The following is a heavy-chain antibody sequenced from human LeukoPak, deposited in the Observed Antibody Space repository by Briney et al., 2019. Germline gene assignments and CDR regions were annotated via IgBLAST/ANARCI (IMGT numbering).Heavy chain of an antibody. CDR1: GGTFSSYA. J-gene: IGHJ4*02. CDR3: AKVGNTIVRVVSPGYYFDY. CDR2: VIHIYGTA. Sequence: ASVKVSCKASGGTFSSYAISWVPPAPGQGLEWMGGVIHIYGTANYAQKFQGRVTITADESTSTAYMELSSLRSEDTAVYYCAKVGNTIVRVVSPGYYFDYWGQGTLVTVSS. V-gene: IGHV1-69*01. D-gene: IGHD3-10*01.